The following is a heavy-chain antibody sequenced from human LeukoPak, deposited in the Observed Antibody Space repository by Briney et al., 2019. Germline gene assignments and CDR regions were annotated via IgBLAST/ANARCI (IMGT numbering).Heavy chain of an antibody. CDR1: GYTFTGYY. CDR3: ARSGGTSGPELDY. CDR2: INPYSGGT. J-gene: IGHJ4*02. D-gene: IGHD3-3*01. Sequence: ASVKASCKASGYTFTGYYMHWVRQAPGQGLEWMGLINPYSGGTNYAQRFQDRVSMTRDTSISTAYMELSRVTSDDTAVYYCARSGGTSGPELDYWGQGTLVTVSS. V-gene: IGHV1-2*02.